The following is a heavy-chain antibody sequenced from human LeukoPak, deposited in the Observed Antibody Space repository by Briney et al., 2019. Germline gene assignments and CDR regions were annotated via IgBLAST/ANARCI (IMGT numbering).Heavy chain of an antibody. CDR1: GYSFTSYY. D-gene: IGHD1-1*01. Sequence: ASVKVSCKASGYSFTSYYMHWVRQAPGQGREWMGIINPSGGSTSYAQKFQGRVTMTRDTSTSTVYMELSSLRSEDTAVYYCAREWYSQEGMDVWGQGTTVTVSS. V-gene: IGHV1-46*01. J-gene: IGHJ6*02. CDR2: INPSGGST. CDR3: AREWYSQEGMDV.